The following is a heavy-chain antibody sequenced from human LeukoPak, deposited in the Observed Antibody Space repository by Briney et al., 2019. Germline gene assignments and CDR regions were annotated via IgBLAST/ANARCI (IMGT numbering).Heavy chain of an antibody. Sequence: GGSLRLSCAASGFTFSTYAMSWVRQAPGKGLEWVSGISAGAISTYYADSVKGRFTISRDNFKNMLYPQMNSLRAEDTAVYYCAKDLGPSYTNYFDYWGQGTLVTVSS. CDR1: GFTFSTYA. J-gene: IGHJ4*02. V-gene: IGHV3-23*01. CDR3: AKDLGPSYTNYFDY. D-gene: IGHD3-16*01. CDR2: ISAGAIST.